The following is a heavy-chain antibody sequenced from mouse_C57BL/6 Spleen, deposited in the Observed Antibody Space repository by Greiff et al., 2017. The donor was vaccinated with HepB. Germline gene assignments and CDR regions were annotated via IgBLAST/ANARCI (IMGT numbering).Heavy chain of an antibody. CDR3: ASYGRSRCDY. V-gene: IGHV1-52*01. CDR2: IDPSDSET. D-gene: IGHD1-1*01. CDR1: GYTFTSYW. Sequence: QVQLQQPGAELVRPGSSVKLSCKASGYTFTSYWMHWVKQRPIQGLEWIGNIDPSDSETHYNQKFKDKATLTADKSSSTAYMQLSSLTSEDAAVYYCASYGRSRCDYWGQGTTLTVSS. J-gene: IGHJ2*01.